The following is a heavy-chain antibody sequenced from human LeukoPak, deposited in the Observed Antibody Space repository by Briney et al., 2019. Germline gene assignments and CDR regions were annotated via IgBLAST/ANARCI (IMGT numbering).Heavy chain of an antibody. CDR2: IYWDDDK. V-gene: IGHV2-5*08. Sequence: SGPTLVKPTQTLTLTCTFSGFSLSTSGMCVSWIRQPPGKALEWLALIYWDDDKRYSPSLKSRLTITKDTSKNQVVLTMTNMDPVDTATYYCAHRSGEGVYFDYWGQGTLVTVSS. D-gene: IGHD3-10*01. CDR1: GFSLSTSGMC. CDR3: AHRSGEGVYFDY. J-gene: IGHJ4*02.